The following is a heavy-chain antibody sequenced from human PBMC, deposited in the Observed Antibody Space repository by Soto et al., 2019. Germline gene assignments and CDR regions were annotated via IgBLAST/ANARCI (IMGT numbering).Heavy chain of an antibody. CDR2: ISAYTGNT. J-gene: IGHJ4*02. Sequence: QVQLVQSGAEVKKPGASVKVSCKASGYTFTSYGISWVRQAPGQGLELMGWISAYTGNTNCAQKLQGRVTITTATSTSTAYLEMRSQRSGDTDVYYCARGPMVRGVIIPYYFDCWGQGTLVTVSS. V-gene: IGHV1-18*01. D-gene: IGHD3-10*01. CDR3: ARGPMVRGVIIPYYFDC. CDR1: GYTFTSYG.